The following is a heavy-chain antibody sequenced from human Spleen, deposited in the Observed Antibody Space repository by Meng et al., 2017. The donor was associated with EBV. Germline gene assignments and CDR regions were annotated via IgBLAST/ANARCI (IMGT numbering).Heavy chain of an antibody. CDR1: GDSISSFYY. Sequence: LQLRASGPGQVKPSETLSLTRTVSGDSISSFYYWGWIRQPPGRGLEWIGSVHYTGSTYYSPSLKSRVTVSVDTSKNQFSLRLTSVTAADTAVYYCARPFPSWQSPRLDPFGAWGQGTLVTVSS. V-gene: IGHV4-39*01. D-gene: IGHD6-19*01. J-gene: IGHJ5*02. CDR3: ARPFPSWQSPRLDPFGA. CDR2: VHYTGST.